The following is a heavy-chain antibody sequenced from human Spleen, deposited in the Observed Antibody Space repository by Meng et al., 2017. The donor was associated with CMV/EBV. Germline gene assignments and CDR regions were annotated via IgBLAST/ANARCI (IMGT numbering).Heavy chain of an antibody. CDR2: VNPQSGGT. Sequence: SGYTFTNYGIHWVRQAPGQGLEWMGRVNPQSGGTNYAQRFQGRVTMTRDTSIRTVYMELSSLRSDDTAVYFCARADYQRGENSWFDPWGQGTLVTVSS. J-gene: IGHJ5*02. CDR3: ARADYQRGENSWFDP. D-gene: IGHD3-10*01. V-gene: IGHV1-2*02. CDR1: GYTFTNYG.